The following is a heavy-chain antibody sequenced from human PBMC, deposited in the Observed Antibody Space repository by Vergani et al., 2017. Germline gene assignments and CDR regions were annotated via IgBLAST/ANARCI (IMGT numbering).Heavy chain of an antibody. V-gene: IGHV4-4*07. Sequence: QVQLQESGPGLVKPSETLSLTCTVSGGSISSYYWSWIRQPAGKGLEWIGRIYTSGSTNYNPSLKSRVTISVDTSKNQFSLKLSSVTAADTAVDYCARDGYIAADDWFDPWGQGTLVTVSS. D-gene: IGHD6-13*01. CDR3: ARDGYIAADDWFDP. J-gene: IGHJ5*02. CDR2: IYTSGST. CDR1: GGSISSYY.